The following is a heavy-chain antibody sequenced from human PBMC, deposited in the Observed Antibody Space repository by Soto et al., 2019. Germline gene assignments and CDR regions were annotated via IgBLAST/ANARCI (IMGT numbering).Heavy chain of an antibody. D-gene: IGHD3-16*02. V-gene: IGHV3-23*01. Sequence: GGSLRLSCAASGFTFSSYAMSWVRQAPGKGLEWVSAISGSGGSTYYADSVKGRFTISRDNSKNTRYLQMNSLRAEDTAVYYCAKDPLITFGGVIVYLYYFDYWGQGTLVTVSS. CDR2: ISGSGGST. J-gene: IGHJ4*02. CDR1: GFTFSSYA. CDR3: AKDPLITFGGVIVYLYYFDY.